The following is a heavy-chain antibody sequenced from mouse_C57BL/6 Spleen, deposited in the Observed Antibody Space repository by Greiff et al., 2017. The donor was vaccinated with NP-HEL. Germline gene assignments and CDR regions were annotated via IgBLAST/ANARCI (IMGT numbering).Heavy chain of an antibody. CDR1: GYTFTSYW. D-gene: IGHD1-1*01. V-gene: IGHV1-53*01. J-gene: IGHJ4*01. Sequence: QVQLKQPGTELVKPGASVKLSCKASGYTFTSYWMHWVKQRPGQGLEWIGNINPSNGGTNYNEKFKSKATLTVDKSSSTAYMQLSSLTSEDSAVYYCARVEITTVVADYAMDYWGQGTSVTVSS. CDR3: ARVEITTVVADYAMDY. CDR2: INPSNGGT.